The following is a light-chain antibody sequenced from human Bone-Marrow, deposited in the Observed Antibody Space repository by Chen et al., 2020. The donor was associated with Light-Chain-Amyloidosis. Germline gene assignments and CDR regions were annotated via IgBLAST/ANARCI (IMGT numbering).Light chain of an antibody. V-gene: IGLV1-40*01. CDR3: QSYDTSLSGSV. J-gene: IGLJ2*01. CDR2: GNS. CDR1: SSNIGAGYD. Sequence: QSVLTQPPSMSGAPGQRVTLSCTGSSSNIGAGYDVHWYRQLPGTAPKLLISGNSNRPSGVPDRFSGSRSGTSASLAISGLQAEDEADYYCQSYDTSLSGSVFGGGTKLTVL.